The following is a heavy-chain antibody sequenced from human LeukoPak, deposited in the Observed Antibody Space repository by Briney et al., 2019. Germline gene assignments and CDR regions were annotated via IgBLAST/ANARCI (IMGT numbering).Heavy chain of an antibody. CDR3: AREITGTQRAFDY. CDR1: GYTLTELS. CDR2: FDPEDGET. Sequence: ASVKVSCKVSGYTLTELSMHWVRQAPGKGLEWMGGFDPEDGETIYAQKFQGRVTITADKSTSTAYMELSSLRSEDTAVYYCAREITGTQRAFDYWGQGTLVTVSS. J-gene: IGHJ4*02. V-gene: IGHV1-24*01. D-gene: IGHD1-20*01.